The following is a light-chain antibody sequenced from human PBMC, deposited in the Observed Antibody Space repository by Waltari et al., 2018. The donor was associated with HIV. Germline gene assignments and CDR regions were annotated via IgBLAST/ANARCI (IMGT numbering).Light chain of an antibody. CDR2: DVN. CDR1: SADIGSYNY. Sequence: QSALTQPAAVSGSPGQSISISCTGTSADIGSYNYVSWYQQLPGKAPKLLIYDVNYRSSGVSKRFSGSKSGNTASLTISGLQAEDEADYYCCSYTSTSTMFGGGTKLTVL. V-gene: IGLV2-14*03. CDR3: CSYTSTSTM. J-gene: IGLJ3*02.